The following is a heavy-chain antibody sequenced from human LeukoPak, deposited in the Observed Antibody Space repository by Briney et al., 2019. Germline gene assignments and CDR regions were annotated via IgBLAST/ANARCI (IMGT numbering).Heavy chain of an antibody. CDR3: AKYSSATVTNAGFDAFDI. Sequence: GGSLRLSCAASGFSFDDYAMHWVRQAPGKGLEWVSAISWNSGSIGYADSVKGRFTISRDNAKNSLYLQMNSLRAEDMALYYCAKYSSATVTNAGFDAFDIWGQGTMVTVSS. V-gene: IGHV3-9*03. CDR1: GFSFDDYA. J-gene: IGHJ3*02. CDR2: ISWNSGSI. D-gene: IGHD4-17*01.